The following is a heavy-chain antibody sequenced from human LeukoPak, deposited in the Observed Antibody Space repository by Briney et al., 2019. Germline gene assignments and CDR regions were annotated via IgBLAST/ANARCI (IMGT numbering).Heavy chain of an antibody. CDR3: VRGVGVSRFNYFDP. V-gene: IGHV3-66*01. D-gene: IGHD6-13*01. CDR2: IYSGDSGGST. CDR1: GFTVSSNY. J-gene: IGHJ5*02. Sequence: GGSLRLSCAASGFTVSSNYMSWVRQAPGKGLEWVSVIYSGDSGGSTYYADSVKGRFTISRDNSKNTLYLQMNSLRAEDTAVYYCVRGVGVSRFNYFDPWGQGTLVIVSS.